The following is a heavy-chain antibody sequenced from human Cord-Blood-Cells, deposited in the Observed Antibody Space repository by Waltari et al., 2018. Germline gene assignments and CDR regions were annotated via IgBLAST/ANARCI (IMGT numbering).Heavy chain of an antibody. CDR1: GGSIRSSSYY. CDR2: IYYSGST. V-gene: IGHV4-39*01. CDR3: ARVDYSNDAFDI. J-gene: IGHJ3*02. D-gene: IGHD4-4*01. Sequence: QLQLQESGPGLVKPSETLSLTCTVSGGSIRSSSYYWGWIRQPPGKGLEWIGSIYYSGSTYYNPSLKSRVTISVDTSKNQFSLKLSSVTAADTAVYYCARVDYSNDAFDIWGQGTMVTVSS.